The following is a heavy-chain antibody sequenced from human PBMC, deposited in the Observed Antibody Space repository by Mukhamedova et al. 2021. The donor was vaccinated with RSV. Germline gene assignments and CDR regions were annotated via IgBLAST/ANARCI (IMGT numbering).Heavy chain of an antibody. D-gene: IGHD1-26*01. V-gene: IGHV6-1*01. CDR2: TYYRSKWYN. CDR3: AKDWGGELLPDY. J-gene: IGHJ4*02. Sequence: GLEWLGRTYYRSKWYNEYAVSVTSRINSYPDTSKNQFSLQLDSVTPEDTAVYYCAKDWGGELLPDYWGQGTLVTVSS.